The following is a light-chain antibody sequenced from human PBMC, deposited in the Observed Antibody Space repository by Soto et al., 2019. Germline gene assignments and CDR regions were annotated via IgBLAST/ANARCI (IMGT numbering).Light chain of an antibody. J-gene: IGKJ5*01. CDR3: QQYNSYPYT. CDR2: DAS. Sequence: DIQMTQSPSSLSASVGDRVTITCRASQSISSYLNWYQQKPGKAPKLLIYDASTLESGVPSGFSGSGSGTEFTLAISSLQPDDFATYYCQQYNSYPYTFGQGTRLEIK. CDR1: QSISSY. V-gene: IGKV1-5*01.